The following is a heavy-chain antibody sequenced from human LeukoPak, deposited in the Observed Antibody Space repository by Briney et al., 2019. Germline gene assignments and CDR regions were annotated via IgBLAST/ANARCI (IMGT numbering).Heavy chain of an antibody. CDR2: INHSGST. J-gene: IGHJ3*02. CDR1: GGSFSGYY. D-gene: IGHD5-12*01. V-gene: IGHV4-34*01. Sequence: SETLSLTCAVYGGSFSGYYWSWIRQPPGKGLEWIGEINHSGSTNYNPSLKSRVTISVDTSKNQFSLKLSSVTAADTAVYYCARPYSGYDYYAFDIWGQGTMVTVSS. CDR3: ARPYSGYDYYAFDI.